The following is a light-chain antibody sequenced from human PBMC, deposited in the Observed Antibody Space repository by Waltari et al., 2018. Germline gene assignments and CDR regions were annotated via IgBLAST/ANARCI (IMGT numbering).Light chain of an antibody. CDR2: PAS. Sequence: EIVLTKSPGTLSLSPGERATLSCRASQGVSTYLAWYQQKPGQAPRLLIYPASTMATGIPYRFSGSGSGTDFSLTISRLEPEDFAVYHCQHYLRLPATFGQGTKVEIK. J-gene: IGKJ1*01. CDR1: QGVSTY. CDR3: QHYLRLPAT. V-gene: IGKV3-20*01.